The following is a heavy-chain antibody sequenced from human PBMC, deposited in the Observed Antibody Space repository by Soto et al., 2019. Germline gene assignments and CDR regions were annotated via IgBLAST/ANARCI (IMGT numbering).Heavy chain of an antibody. CDR3: VRTSLVVAAATREDY. Sequence: EVQLVESGGGLVKPGESLRLSFEASGFTFSSYWMNWVRQAPGKGRGWVSRINSVGSSTSYAGSVKGRFTISRDNAKNTLYLQMNSLRAEDTAVYYCVRTSLVVAAATREDYWGQGTLVTVSS. CDR1: GFTFSSYW. CDR2: INSVGSST. J-gene: IGHJ4*02. V-gene: IGHV3-74*01. D-gene: IGHD2-15*01.